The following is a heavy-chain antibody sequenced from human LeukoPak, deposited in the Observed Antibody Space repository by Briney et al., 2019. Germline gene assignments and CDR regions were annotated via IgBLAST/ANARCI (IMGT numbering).Heavy chain of an antibody. Sequence: GGSLRLSCAASGFTFSSYWMHWVRQAPGKGLEWIGHIKRKTNGGTAEYAAPVKGRFTISRDDSKNTLYLQINTLKTEDTAVYYCTTDFPDYFHSWGQGTLVTVSS. V-gene: IGHV3-15*01. J-gene: IGHJ4*02. CDR1: GFTFSSYW. CDR2: IKRKTNGGTA. CDR3: TTDFPDYFHS.